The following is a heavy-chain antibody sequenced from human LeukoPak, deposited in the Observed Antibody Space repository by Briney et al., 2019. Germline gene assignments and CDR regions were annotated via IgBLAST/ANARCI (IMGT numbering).Heavy chain of an antibody. CDR2: ISVGAEYI. CDR1: GFTFSTYV. Sequence: GRSLRLSCAASGFTFSTYVMNWFRQAPGKGLEWVSTISVGAEYIFYADSVKGRFTISRDNAKNSLYLQMNSLRAEDTAVYYCARDPTVTNFHDAFDIWGQGTMVTVSS. D-gene: IGHD4-17*01. CDR3: ARDPTVTNFHDAFDI. J-gene: IGHJ3*02. V-gene: IGHV3-21*04.